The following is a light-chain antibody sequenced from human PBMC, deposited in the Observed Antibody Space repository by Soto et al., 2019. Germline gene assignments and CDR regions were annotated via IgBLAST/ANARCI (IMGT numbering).Light chain of an antibody. CDR3: QQYTNWPYT. CDR2: GAS. CDR1: QSVGSN. V-gene: IGKV3-15*01. J-gene: IGKJ2*01. Sequence: EIVMTQSPATLSVSPGERASLSCRASQSVGSNLAWYQQTAGQAPRLLIYGASTRATGIPARFSGSGSGTEFTLTISRLPSEDFAVYSCQQYTNWPYTFGQGTKLEIK.